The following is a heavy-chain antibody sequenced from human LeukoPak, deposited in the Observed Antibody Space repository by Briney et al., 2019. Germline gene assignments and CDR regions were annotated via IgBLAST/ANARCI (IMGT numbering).Heavy chain of an antibody. Sequence: GGSLRLSCATSGFTFVDYGLSWVRRAPGKGLEWLCAINYNGAITDYADSVEGRFTISRDNAKNSLYLRMDSLRAEDTALYYCARDRLGPSFSVSHFDLWGQGTLVTVSS. CDR3: ARDRLGPSFSVSHFDL. CDR1: GFTFVDYG. CDR2: INYNGAIT. D-gene: IGHD3-3*02. V-gene: IGHV3-20*04. J-gene: IGHJ4*02.